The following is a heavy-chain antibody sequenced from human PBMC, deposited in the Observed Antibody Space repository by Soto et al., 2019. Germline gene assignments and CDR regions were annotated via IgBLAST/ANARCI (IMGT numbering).Heavy chain of an antibody. V-gene: IGHV3-74*01. CDR2: VDSDGNGA. CDR3: ARGKYIGSYYFDS. Sequence: LRLSCEVSGFTFGDYWMHWVRQAPGKGLEWVSRVDSDGNGATYADSVRGRFTISRDNAKNTLYLQITGLGVEDTAMYYCARGKYIGSYYFDSWGQGTPVTVSS. D-gene: IGHD1-26*01. J-gene: IGHJ4*02. CDR1: GFTFGDYW.